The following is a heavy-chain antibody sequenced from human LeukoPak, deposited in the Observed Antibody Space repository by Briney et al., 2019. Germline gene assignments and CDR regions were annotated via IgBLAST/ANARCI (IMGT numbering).Heavy chain of an antibody. CDR2: INPSGGST. J-gene: IGHJ5*02. D-gene: IGHD1-1*01. V-gene: IGHV1-46*01. CDR3: ARNNWRFDP. Sequence: GASVKVSCKASGYTFTSYYMHWVRQAPGQGLEWMGIINPSGGSTSYAQKFQGRFTMTRDTSISTAYMELSRLRSDDTAVYYCARNNWRFDPWGQGTLVTVSS. CDR1: GYTFTSYY.